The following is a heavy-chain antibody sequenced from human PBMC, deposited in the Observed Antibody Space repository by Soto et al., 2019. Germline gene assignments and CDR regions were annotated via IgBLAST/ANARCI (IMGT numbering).Heavy chain of an antibody. J-gene: IGHJ6*03. CDR3: ARVFLELGFYYYDMDV. Sequence: QVQLQESGPGLVKPSGTLSLTCAVSNDSISSSNWWSWVRQPPGKGLEWIAEIHHSGSTNYNPSRRSGVTLSVDKSKNQFALKLSSVSAADTAVYYWARVFLELGFYYYDMDVWGKGTTVTVSS. V-gene: IGHV4-4*02. CDR1: NDSISSSNW. CDR2: IHHSGST. D-gene: IGHD1-7*01.